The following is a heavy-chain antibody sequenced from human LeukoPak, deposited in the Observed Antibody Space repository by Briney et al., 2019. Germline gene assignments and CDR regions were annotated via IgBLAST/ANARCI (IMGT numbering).Heavy chain of an antibody. CDR1: GYTFRMYN. Sequence: GASVKVSCKASGYTFRMYNMHWVRQAPGQGLEWMGIINPSGGTSYAQKLQGRITMTRDTSTSTLYMELSSLRSEDTAVYYCAREGVAGTGLDYWGQGTLVTVSP. V-gene: IGHV1-46*01. D-gene: IGHD6-13*01. CDR3: AREGVAGTGLDY. J-gene: IGHJ4*02. CDR2: INPSGGT.